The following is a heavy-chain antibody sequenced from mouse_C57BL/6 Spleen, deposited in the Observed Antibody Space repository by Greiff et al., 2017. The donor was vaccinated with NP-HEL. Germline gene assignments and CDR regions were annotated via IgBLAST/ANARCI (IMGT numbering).Heavy chain of an antibody. CDR1: GYTFTSYW. D-gene: IGHD1-1*01. CDR2: IHPNSGST. V-gene: IGHV1-64*01. J-gene: IGHJ2*01. CDR3: ARSLPYSCSSYDYFDY. Sequence: QVQLKQPGAELVKPGASVKLSCKASGYTFTSYWMHWVKQRPGQGLEWIGMIHPNSGSTNYNEKFKSKATLTVDKSSSTAYMQLSSLTSEDSAVYYCARSLPYSCSSYDYFDYWGQGTTLTVSS.